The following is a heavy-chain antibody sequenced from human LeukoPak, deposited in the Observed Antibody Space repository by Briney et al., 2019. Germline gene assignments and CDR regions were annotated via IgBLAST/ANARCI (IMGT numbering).Heavy chain of an antibody. J-gene: IGHJ3*02. D-gene: IGHD2-15*01. CDR3: ASRRSDIVVVPDAFDI. CDR2: IYPGDSDT. V-gene: IGHV5-51*01. Sequence: GESLKISCKGSGYSFTSYWIGWVRQMPGKGLEWMGIIYPGDSDTRYSPSFQGQVTISADKSISTAYLQWSSLKASDTGMYYCASRRSDIVVVPDAFDIWGQGTMVTVSS. CDR1: GYSFTSYW.